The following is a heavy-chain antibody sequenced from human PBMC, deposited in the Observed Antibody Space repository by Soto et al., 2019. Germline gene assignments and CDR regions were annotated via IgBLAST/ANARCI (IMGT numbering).Heavy chain of an antibody. CDR3: ARHLTTVTRWFDP. D-gene: IGHD4-17*01. V-gene: IGHV4-39*01. J-gene: IGHJ5*02. CDR2: IYYSGST. Sequence: QLQLQESGPGLVKPSETLSLTCTVSGGSISSSSYFWGWIRQPPGKGLEWIGSIYYSGSTYYNPSLKSRVSISVDTSKNQLSLKLSSVTAADTAVCYCARHLTTVTRWFDPWGQGTLVTVSS. CDR1: GGSISSSSYF.